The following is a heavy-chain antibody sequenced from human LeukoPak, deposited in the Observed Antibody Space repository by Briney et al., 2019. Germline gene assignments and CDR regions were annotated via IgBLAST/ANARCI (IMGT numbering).Heavy chain of an antibody. CDR3: AREGGSSGWYDC. V-gene: IGHV4-34*01. CDR1: GGSFSGYY. Sequence: TSETLSLTCAVYGGSFSGYYWSWIRQPPGKGLEWIGEINHSGSTNYNPSLRSRVTISLDTSKNQFSLKLSSVTAADTAVYYCAREGGSSGWYDCWGQGTLVTVSS. CDR2: INHSGST. J-gene: IGHJ5*01. D-gene: IGHD6-19*01.